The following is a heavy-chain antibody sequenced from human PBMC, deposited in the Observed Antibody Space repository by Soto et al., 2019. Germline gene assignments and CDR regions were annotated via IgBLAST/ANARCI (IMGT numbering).Heavy chain of an antibody. CDR3: TGITWFRGMDV. J-gene: IGHJ6*02. CDR2: TYYKSKWNN. Sequence: SQTLSLTCVISGDSVSSNSAGWNWIRQSLSRGLEWLGRTYYKSKWNNDYALSVKSRITINPDTSKNQFSLHLYSVTPEDTAVYYCTGITWFRGMDVWGQGSPVTVSS. V-gene: IGHV6-1*01. D-gene: IGHD3-10*01. CDR1: GDSVSSNSAG.